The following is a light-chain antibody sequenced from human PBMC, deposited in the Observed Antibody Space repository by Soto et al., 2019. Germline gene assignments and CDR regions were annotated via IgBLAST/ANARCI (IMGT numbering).Light chain of an antibody. CDR2: EAS. CDR1: QDITND. V-gene: IGKV1-33*01. CDR3: QQYDNVPLT. Sequence: DIQMTQSPSSLSASVGDRVTITCQASQDITNDLNWYQQKPGKAPKVLIYEASNLKTGVPSRFSGSGSGTDFTCTISSLQPEDIATYFCQQYDNVPLTFGGGTKVEIK. J-gene: IGKJ4*01.